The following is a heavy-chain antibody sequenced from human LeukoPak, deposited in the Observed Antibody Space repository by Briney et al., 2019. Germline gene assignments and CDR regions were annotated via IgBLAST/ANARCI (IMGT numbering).Heavy chain of an antibody. CDR2: IIPIFGTA. D-gene: IGHD2-15*01. CDR1: GGTFSSYA. Sequence: ASMKVSCKASGGTFSSYAISWVRQAPGQGLEWMGGIIPIFGTANYAQKFQGRVTITADESTSTAYMELSSLRSEDTAVYYCAWAHCSGGSCYYGPFDYWGQGTLVTVSS. J-gene: IGHJ4*02. V-gene: IGHV1-69*01. CDR3: AWAHCSGGSCYYGPFDY.